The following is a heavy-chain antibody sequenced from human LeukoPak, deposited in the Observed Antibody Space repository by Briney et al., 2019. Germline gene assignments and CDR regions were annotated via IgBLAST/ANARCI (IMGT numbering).Heavy chain of an antibody. CDR3: ARASYSYDINGWVPFDY. J-gene: IGHJ4*02. V-gene: IGHV4-61*02. CDR1: GNSISSGDNY. Sequence: SETLSLTCTVSGNSISSGDNYWRWIRQPPGKGLEWIGRIYTSGSTNYNPSLKSRVTISGDTSKNQFSLRLSSVTAADTAVYYCARASYSYDINGWVPFDYWGQGTLVTVSS. CDR2: IYTSGST. D-gene: IGHD3-22*01.